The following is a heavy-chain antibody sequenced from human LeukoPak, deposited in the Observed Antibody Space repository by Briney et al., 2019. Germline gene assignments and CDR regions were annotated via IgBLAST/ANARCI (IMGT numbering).Heavy chain of an antibody. Sequence: SETLSLTCTVSGGSISSGSYYWSWIRQPAGKGLEWIGRIYTSGSTHYNPSLKSRVTISVDPSKNHFSLKLSSVPAADTAVYYCAREFGYAVTSLDYWGQGTLVTVSS. D-gene: IGHD4-17*01. CDR1: GGSISSGSYY. J-gene: IGHJ4*02. V-gene: IGHV4-61*02. CDR2: IYTSGST. CDR3: AREFGYAVTSLDY.